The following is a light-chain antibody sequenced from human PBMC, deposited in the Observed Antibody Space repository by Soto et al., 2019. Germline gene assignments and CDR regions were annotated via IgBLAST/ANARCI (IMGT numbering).Light chain of an antibody. Sequence: EIVLTQTPATLSLSPGERATLCFRASQSVGSPLAWYQQKPGQAPRLLIYDASKRADGIPARLTGSGSGTDFTLTISSLEPEDFAVYYCQQRSSWPLTFGGGTKVDIK. J-gene: IGKJ4*01. CDR1: QSVGSP. V-gene: IGKV3-11*01. CDR3: QQRSSWPLT. CDR2: DAS.